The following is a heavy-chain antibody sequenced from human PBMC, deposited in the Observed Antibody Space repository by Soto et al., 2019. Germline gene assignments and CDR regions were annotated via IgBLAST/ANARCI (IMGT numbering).Heavy chain of an antibody. V-gene: IGHV4-61*01. J-gene: IGHJ4*02. Sequence: SETLSLTCTVSGGSVSSGSYYWSWIRQPPGKGLEWIGYIYYSGSTNYNPSLKSRVAISVHTSKNQFSLKLSSVTAADTAVYYCATVIAVAGSPLDYSGQGTLVTVSP. CDR3: ATVIAVAGSPLDY. CDR2: IYYSGST. CDR1: GGSVSSGSYY. D-gene: IGHD6-19*01.